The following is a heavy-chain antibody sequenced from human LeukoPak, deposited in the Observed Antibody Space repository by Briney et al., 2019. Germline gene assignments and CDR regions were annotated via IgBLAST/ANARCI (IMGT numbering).Heavy chain of an antibody. CDR1: GFTFSSYA. CDR2: ISGSGGST. Sequence: VGSLRLSCAASGFTFSSYAMSWVRQAPGKGLEWVSAISGSGGSTYYADSVKGRFTISRDNSKNTLYLQMNSLRAEDTAVYYCAKSIPYYYDSSGCFDYWGQGTLVTVSS. D-gene: IGHD3-22*01. V-gene: IGHV3-23*01. J-gene: IGHJ4*02. CDR3: AKSIPYYYDSSGCFDY.